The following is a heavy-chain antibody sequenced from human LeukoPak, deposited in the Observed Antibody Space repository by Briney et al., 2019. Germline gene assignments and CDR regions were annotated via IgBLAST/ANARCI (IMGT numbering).Heavy chain of an antibody. Sequence: GGSLRLSCAASGFTFSNSVMHWVRQAPGKGLEWVAFIPFDGSDKYYADSVKGRFTVSRDNSKDTLYLQMNSLRPEDTAVYYCAKDGAHWDLDYWGQGTLVTVSS. V-gene: IGHV3-30*02. CDR2: IPFDGSDK. J-gene: IGHJ4*02. D-gene: IGHD7-27*01. CDR1: GFTFSNSV. CDR3: AKDGAHWDLDY.